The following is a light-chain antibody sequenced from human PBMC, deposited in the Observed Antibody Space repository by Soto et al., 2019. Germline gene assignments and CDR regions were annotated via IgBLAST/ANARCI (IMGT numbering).Light chain of an antibody. CDR1: QSINTW. J-gene: IGKJ4*01. CDR2: DAS. CDR3: QLYNSFSHV. V-gene: IGKV1-5*01. Sequence: DIQMTQSPSTLSASIGDRVNITCRASQSINTWLAWSQQKPGKAPKLLIYDASTLESGVPSRFSGSGSGTEFTLTITSLQPDDFATDYCQLYNSFSHVFGGGTRVEI.